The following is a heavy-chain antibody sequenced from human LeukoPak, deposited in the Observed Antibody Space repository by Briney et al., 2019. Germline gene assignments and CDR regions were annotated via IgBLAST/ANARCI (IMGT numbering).Heavy chain of an antibody. Sequence: GGSLRLSCAASGFTFSDYLMNWVRQAPGKGLECVSSISGSSRHIYYADSVKGRFTISRDHTKSSLSLQMNSLRVEDLAVYYCARGYCGGDCYGAWGQGTLVTVSS. D-gene: IGHD2-21*02. CDR2: ISGSSRHI. CDR3: ARGYCGGDCYGA. J-gene: IGHJ1*01. V-gene: IGHV3-21*01. CDR1: GFTFSDYL.